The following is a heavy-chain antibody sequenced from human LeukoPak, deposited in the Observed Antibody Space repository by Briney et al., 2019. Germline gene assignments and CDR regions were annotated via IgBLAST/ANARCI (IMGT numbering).Heavy chain of an antibody. V-gene: IGHV1-2*02. CDR1: GYTFTGYY. Sequence: ASVKVSCKASGYTFTGYYMHWVRQASGQGLEWMGWINPNSGGTNYAQKFQGRVTMTRDTSISTAYMELSRLRSDDTAVYYCARVRAVGTDAFDIWGQGTMVTVSS. CDR2: INPNSGGT. CDR3: ARVRAVGTDAFDI. J-gene: IGHJ3*02. D-gene: IGHD1-1*01.